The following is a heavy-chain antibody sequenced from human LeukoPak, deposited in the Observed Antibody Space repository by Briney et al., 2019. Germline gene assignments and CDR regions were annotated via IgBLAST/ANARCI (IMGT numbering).Heavy chain of an antibody. V-gene: IGHV1-2*04. CDR1: GYIFTGYY. CDR3: ARAGYSSSWRPYYFDS. CDR2: INPNTGDT. Sequence: ASVKVSCKASGYIFTGYYIHWVRQAPGQGLEWMTWINPNTGDTNYAQKFQGWVTLTRNTSISTAYMDLSRLKSDATAVYHCARAGYSSSWRPYYFDSWGQGTLVTVSS. D-gene: IGHD6-13*01. J-gene: IGHJ4*02.